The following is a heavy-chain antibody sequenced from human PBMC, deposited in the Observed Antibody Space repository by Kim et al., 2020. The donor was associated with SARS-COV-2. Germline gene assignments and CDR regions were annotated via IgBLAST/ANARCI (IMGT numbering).Heavy chain of an antibody. Sequence: SETLSLTCTVSGGSISSYYWSWIRQPAGKGLEWIGRIYTSGSTNYNPSLKSRVTMSVDTSKNQFSLKLSSVTAADTAVYYCARDRPYNWNYASNWFDPWGQGTLVTVSS. CDR1: GGSISSYY. V-gene: IGHV4-4*07. J-gene: IGHJ5*02. D-gene: IGHD1-7*01. CDR3: ARDRPYNWNYASNWFDP. CDR2: IYTSGST.